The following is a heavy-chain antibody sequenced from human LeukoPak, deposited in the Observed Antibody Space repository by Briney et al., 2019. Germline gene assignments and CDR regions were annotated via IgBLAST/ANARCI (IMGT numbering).Heavy chain of an antibody. Sequence: PGGSLGLSCAASGFTFGDHIMNWVRQLPGKRLEWVAYVSGSGSTVYYADSVKSRFTVSRDNGKSSLYLQMNSLRVEDTALYYCVRQFASWGQGTLVTVSS. V-gene: IGHV3-48*01. J-gene: IGHJ4*02. CDR1: GFTFGDHI. CDR3: VRQFAS. CDR2: VSGSGSTV.